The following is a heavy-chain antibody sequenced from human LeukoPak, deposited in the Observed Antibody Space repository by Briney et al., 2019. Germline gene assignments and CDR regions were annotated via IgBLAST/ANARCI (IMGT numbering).Heavy chain of an antibody. Sequence: SQTLSLTCTVSGGSISSGGYYWSWIWQPPGKGLEWIGYIYHSGSTYYNPSLKSRVTISVDRSKNQFSLKLSSVTAADTAVYYCARNRDGYNSFDYWGQGTLVTVSS. CDR1: GGSISSGGYY. CDR2: IYHSGST. V-gene: IGHV4-30-2*01. J-gene: IGHJ4*02. CDR3: ARNRDGYNSFDY. D-gene: IGHD5-24*01.